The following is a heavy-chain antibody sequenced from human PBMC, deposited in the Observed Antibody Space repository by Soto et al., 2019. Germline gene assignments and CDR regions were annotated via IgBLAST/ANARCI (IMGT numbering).Heavy chain of an antibody. CDR3: ARASSLGWYDY. D-gene: IGHD2-15*01. V-gene: IGHV3-64*01. J-gene: IGHJ4*02. Sequence: EVQLVESGGGLVQPGGSLRLSCVASGFTFSSYVLHWVRQAPGKGLEYVSAITKNGDSTYYANSVKGRFTIFRDNFKNTLYLQMGSLRTEDTAVYYCARASSLGWYDYWGQGTLVTVSS. CDR2: ITKNGDST. CDR1: GFTFSSYV.